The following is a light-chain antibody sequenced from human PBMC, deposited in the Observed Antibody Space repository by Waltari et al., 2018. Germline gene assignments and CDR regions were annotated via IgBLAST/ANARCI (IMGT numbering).Light chain of an antibody. V-gene: IGKV1-5*03. Sequence: DIQLTQSPSTLSASVGDRVTITCRATQGVSRWLAWYQQKPGKAPKLLIYATSVLESGVPSRFSGSGSGTDFTLTISSLQPDDFATYYCQQYDTDYRTFGQGTKVEIK. CDR2: ATS. CDR3: QQYDTDYRT. J-gene: IGKJ1*01. CDR1: QGVSRW.